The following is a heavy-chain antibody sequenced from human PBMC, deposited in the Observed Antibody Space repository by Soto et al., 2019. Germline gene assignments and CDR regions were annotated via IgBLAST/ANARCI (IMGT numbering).Heavy chain of an antibody. CDR1: GFTFSSYA. V-gene: IGHV3-23*01. CDR3: AKDSEKLVRGCDVY. Sequence: HPGGSLRLSCAASGFTFSSYAMSWVRQAPGKGLEWVSAISGSGGSTYYADSVKGRFTISRDNSKNTLYLQMNSLRAEDTAVYYCAKDSEKLVRGCDVYWGQGTLVTVSS. D-gene: IGHD1-1*01. J-gene: IGHJ4*02. CDR2: ISGSGGST.